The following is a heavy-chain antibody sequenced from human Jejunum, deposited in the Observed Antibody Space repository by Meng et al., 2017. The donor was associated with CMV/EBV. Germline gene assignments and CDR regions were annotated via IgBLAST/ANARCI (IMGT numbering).Heavy chain of an antibody. J-gene: IGHJ5*02. CDR1: TYS. D-gene: IGHD2-2*01. CDR2: ISSSSDTV. Sequence: TYSMNWVRQAPGKGLEWISFISSSSDTVYYADSVKGRFTTSRDNAKNSLYLQMNSLRAEDTAVYYCAREGCTSTTCYPLSDIYPWGQGTLVTVSS. CDR3: AREGCTSTTCYPLSDIYP. V-gene: IGHV3-48*04.